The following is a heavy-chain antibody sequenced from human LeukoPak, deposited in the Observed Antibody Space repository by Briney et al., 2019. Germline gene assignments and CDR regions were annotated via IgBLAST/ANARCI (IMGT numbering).Heavy chain of an antibody. CDR2: INSDGSST. Sequence: PGGSLRLSCAASGFTFSRYWMRWVRQAPGKGLVWVPRINSDGSSTSYADSVKGRFTISRDNAKDTLYLHMNSLTAEDTAVYYCARGAKWAYYFDYWGQGTLVTVSS. D-gene: IGHD1-26*01. CDR3: ARGAKWAYYFDY. CDR1: GFTFSRYW. V-gene: IGHV3-74*01. J-gene: IGHJ4*02.